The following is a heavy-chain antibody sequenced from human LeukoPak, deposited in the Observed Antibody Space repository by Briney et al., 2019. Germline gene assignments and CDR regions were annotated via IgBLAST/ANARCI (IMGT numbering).Heavy chain of an antibody. CDR1: GYSISSGYF. V-gene: IGHV4-38-2*01. CDR3: ARLSTTSPEDF. CDR2: IYHSGST. D-gene: IGHD2-2*01. J-gene: IGHJ4*02. Sequence: SETLSLTCAVSGYSISSGYFWGWIRQPPGKGLEWIGSIYHSGSTYYNPSLKSRVTISVDTYKNQFSLKLSAVTAADTAVYYCARLSTTSPEDFWGQGTLVTVSS.